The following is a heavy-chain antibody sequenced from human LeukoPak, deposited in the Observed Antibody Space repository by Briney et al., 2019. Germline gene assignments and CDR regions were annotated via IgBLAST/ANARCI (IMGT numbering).Heavy chain of an antibody. CDR3: ARGYYDFWSGYYTLSWFDP. Sequence: SETLSLTCTVSGGSISSYYWSWIRQPPGKGLEWIGYIYYRGSTNYNPSLKSRVTISVDTSKNQFSPKLSSVTAADTAVYYCARGYYDFWSGYYTLSWFDPWGQGTLVTVSS. CDR1: GGSISSYY. V-gene: IGHV4-59*01. D-gene: IGHD3-3*01. J-gene: IGHJ5*02. CDR2: IYYRGST.